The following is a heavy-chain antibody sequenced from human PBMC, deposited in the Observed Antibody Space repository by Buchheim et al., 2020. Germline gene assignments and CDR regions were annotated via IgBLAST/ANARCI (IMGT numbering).Heavy chain of an antibody. CDR3: GRDRGRGTYYYYGMDV. CDR1: GGSISSGDYY. CDR2: IYYSGST. D-gene: IGHD1-1*01. Sequence: QVQLQESGPGLVKPSQTLSLTCTVSGGSISSGDYYWSWIRQPPGKGLEWIGYIYYSGSTYYNPSLKSRVTISVDTSTNQFSLKLSSVTAADTAVYYCGRDRGRGTYYYYGMDVWGQGTT. J-gene: IGHJ6*02. V-gene: IGHV4-30-4*01.